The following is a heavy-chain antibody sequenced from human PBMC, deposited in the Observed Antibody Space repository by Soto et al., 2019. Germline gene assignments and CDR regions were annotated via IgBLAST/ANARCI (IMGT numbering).Heavy chain of an antibody. CDR2: INPSGGST. J-gene: IGHJ6*03. CDR1: GYTFTSYY. Sequence: QVQLVQSGAEVKKPGASVKVSCKASGYTFTSYYMHWVRQAPGQGLEWMGIINPSGGSTSYAQEFQGRGTMTRDTSTSTVDMELSSLRSEDTAVYYCARDLRDIVVVVAAPYYYYYMDVWGKGTTVTVSS. V-gene: IGHV1-46*03. D-gene: IGHD2-15*01. CDR3: ARDLRDIVVVVAAPYYYYYMDV.